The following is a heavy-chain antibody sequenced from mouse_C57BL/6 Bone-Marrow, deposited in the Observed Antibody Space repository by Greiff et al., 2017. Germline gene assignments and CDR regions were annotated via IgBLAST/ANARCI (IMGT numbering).Heavy chain of an antibody. D-gene: IGHD2-3*01. CDR2: IHPNSGRT. CDR1: GYTFTSYW. J-gene: IGHJ2*01. V-gene: IGHV1-64*01. Sequence: QVQLQQPGAELVKPGASVKLSCKASGYTFTSYWMHWVKQRPGQGLEWIGMIHPNSGRTNYNEKFKSKATLTVDKSSSTAYMQLSSLTSEDSAVYYCARRWFYFDYWGQGTTLTVSS. CDR3: ARRWFYFDY.